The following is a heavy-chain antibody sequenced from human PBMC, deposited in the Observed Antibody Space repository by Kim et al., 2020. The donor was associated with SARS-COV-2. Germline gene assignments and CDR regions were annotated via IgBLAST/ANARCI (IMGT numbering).Heavy chain of an antibody. Sequence: HKSRVTISVDTSKNQFSLKLSSVTAADTAVYYCARHGGHYGSGRGDWFDPWGQGTLVTVSS. CDR3: ARHGGHYGSGRGDWFDP. J-gene: IGHJ5*02. D-gene: IGHD3-10*01. V-gene: IGHV4-59*08.